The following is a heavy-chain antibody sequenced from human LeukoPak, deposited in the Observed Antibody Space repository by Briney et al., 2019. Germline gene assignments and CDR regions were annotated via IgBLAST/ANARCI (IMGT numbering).Heavy chain of an antibody. CDR1: GFTFSSYA. D-gene: IGHD3-10*01. CDR3: AKRASGSGTSLYYFDY. CDR2: ISGSGGST. Sequence: GGSLRLSCAASGFTFSSYAMSWVRQAPGKGLEWVSGISGSGGSTYYADSVKGRFTISRDNSKNTLYLQMNSLRAEDTAVYYCAKRASGSGTSLYYFDYWGQGTLVTVSS. J-gene: IGHJ4*02. V-gene: IGHV3-23*01.